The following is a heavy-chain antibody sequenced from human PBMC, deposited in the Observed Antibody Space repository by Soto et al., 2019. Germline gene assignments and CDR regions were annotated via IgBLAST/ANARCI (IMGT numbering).Heavy chain of an antibody. CDR2: IYYSGST. D-gene: IGHD3-22*01. CDR1: GGSISSYY. V-gene: IGHV4-59*01. J-gene: IGHJ5*02. CDR3: ARGWERYYDSSGPFDT. Sequence: PSETLSLTCTVSGGSISSYYWSWIRQPPGKGLEWIGYIYYSGSTNYNPSLKSRVTISVDTSKNQFSLKLSSVTAADTAVYYCARGWERYYDSSGPFDTWGQGTLVTVSS.